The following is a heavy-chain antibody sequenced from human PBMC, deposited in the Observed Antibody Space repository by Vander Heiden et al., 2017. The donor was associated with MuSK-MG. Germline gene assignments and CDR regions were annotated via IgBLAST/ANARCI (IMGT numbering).Heavy chain of an antibody. J-gene: IGHJ4*02. CDR2: INPSSGGT. CDR1: GYTFTGYY. D-gene: IGHD3-16*01. CDR3: GVWGARHRINDY. V-gene: IGHV1-2*02. Sequence: QVQLVQSGAEVKKPGASVKVSCKASGYTFTGYYMHWVRQAPGQGLEWMGWINPSSGGTNYAQKFQGRVTMTRDTSISTAYMELSRLRSDDTAVYYCGVWGARHRINDYWGQGTLVTVSS.